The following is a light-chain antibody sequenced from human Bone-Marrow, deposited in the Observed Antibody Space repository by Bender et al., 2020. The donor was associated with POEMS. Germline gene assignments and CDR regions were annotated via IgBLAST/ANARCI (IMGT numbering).Light chain of an antibody. V-gene: IGLV3-1*01. CDR1: NIGREK. CDR3: QAWDSRTVV. Sequence: SSVLTQPPSLSVAPGQTATITCGGDNIGREKVHWYQQKPGQSPVVVIYQDKKRPSGIPERFSGSNSRNTATLTISGTQAMDEADYYCQAWDSRTVVFGGGTKLTVL. CDR2: QDK. J-gene: IGLJ3*02.